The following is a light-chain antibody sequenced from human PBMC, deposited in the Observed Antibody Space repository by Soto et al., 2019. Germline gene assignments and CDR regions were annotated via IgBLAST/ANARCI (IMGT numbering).Light chain of an antibody. J-gene: IGKJ1*01. CDR1: QSISSW. CDR2: KAS. V-gene: IGKV1-5*03. Sequence: DIQMTQSPSTLSASVGDRVTITGRASQSISSWLAWYQQKPGKAPKLLIYKASSLESGVPPRFRGSGSGTEFSLTISSLQPDDFATYYCQQYNSYPWTFGQGTKVEIK. CDR3: QQYNSYPWT.